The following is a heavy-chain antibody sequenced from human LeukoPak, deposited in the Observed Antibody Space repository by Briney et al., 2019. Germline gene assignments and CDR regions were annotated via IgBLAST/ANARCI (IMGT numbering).Heavy chain of an antibody. CDR1: GFTFSSYW. CDR2: IKQGGSEK. D-gene: IGHD3-22*01. CDR3: ARDPLSLTYYYDSSYFDY. J-gene: IGHJ4*02. V-gene: IGHV3-7*01. Sequence: PGGSLRLSCAASGFTFSSYWMSWVRQAPGKGLEWVANIKQGGSEKYYVDSVKGRFTISRDNAKNSLYLQMNSLRAEDTAVYYCARDPLSLTYYYDSSYFDYWGQGTLVTVSS.